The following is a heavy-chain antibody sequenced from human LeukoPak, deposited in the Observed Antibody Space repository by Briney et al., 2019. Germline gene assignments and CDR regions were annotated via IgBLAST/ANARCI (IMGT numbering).Heavy chain of an antibody. Sequence: SETLSLTCAVYGGSCDDYYCSWIRQPPGKGLEWIGEIHPHGILYYNSSLMNRVTISIDTSKSQFSLRLTSVTAADTAFYYCARGRDRSKAGDHWGQGSLVTVSS. D-gene: IGHD5-24*01. CDR1: GGSCDDYY. V-gene: IGHV4-34*01. CDR3: ARGRDRSKAGDH. CDR2: IHPHGIL. J-gene: IGHJ4*01.